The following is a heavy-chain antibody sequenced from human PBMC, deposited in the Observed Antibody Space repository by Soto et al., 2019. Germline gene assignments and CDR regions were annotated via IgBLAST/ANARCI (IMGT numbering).Heavy chain of an antibody. Sequence: PGGSLRLSCAASGFTFSSYGMHWVRQAPGKGLEWVAVIWYDGSNKYYADSVKGRLTISRDNSKNTLYLQMNSLRAEDTAVYYCARVSYDSRAKGYYFDYWGQGTLVTVSS. CDR2: IWYDGSNK. D-gene: IGHD3-22*01. CDR3: ARVSYDSRAKGYYFDY. V-gene: IGHV3-33*01. J-gene: IGHJ4*02. CDR1: GFTFSSYG.